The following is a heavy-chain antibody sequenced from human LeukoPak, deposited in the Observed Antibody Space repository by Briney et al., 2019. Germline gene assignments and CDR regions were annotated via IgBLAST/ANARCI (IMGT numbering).Heavy chain of an antibody. D-gene: IGHD4-17*01. Sequence: PGGSLRLSCAASGFTFSRYAMSWVRQAPGKGLEWGSVISDGGGITYYADSVKGRFTISRDNSKNTLYLQMNSLRAEDTAVYYCAKDQTGSAPIRLRRTVTWFDSWGQGTLVTVSS. CDR2: ISDGGGIT. CDR3: AKDQTGSAPIRLRRTVTWFDS. V-gene: IGHV3-23*01. CDR1: GFTFSRYA. J-gene: IGHJ5*01.